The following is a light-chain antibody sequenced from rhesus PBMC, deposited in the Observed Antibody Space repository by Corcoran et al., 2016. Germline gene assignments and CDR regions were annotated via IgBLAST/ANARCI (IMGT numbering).Light chain of an antibody. V-gene: IGKV1-28*01. CDR2: ATS. CDR1: QGISSY. Sequence: DIQMTQSPSSLSASVGDTVTITCRASQGISSYLIWFQQKPGQAPRLLIYATSNLESGVPSRVSGSGCGTEFTLTISSLQPEDFALYYCLQLNSYPWTFGQGTRVEIK. CDR3: LQLNSYPWT. J-gene: IGKJ1*01.